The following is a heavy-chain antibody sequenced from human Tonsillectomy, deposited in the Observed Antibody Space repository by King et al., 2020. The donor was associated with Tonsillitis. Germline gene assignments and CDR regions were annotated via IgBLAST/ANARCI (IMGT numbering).Heavy chain of an antibody. J-gene: IGHJ5*02. CDR2: ISYDRSDK. CDR3: ARDLVYGDYVGWFDP. Sequence: VQLVESGGGVVQPGRSLRLSCAASGFTFSSYAMHWVRQAPGKGLEWVAVISYDRSDKYYADSVKGRFTISRDNSKKTLYLQMNSLRAEDTAVYYCARDLVYGDYVGWFDPWGQGTLVTVSS. CDR1: GFTFSSYA. V-gene: IGHV3-30*04. D-gene: IGHD4-17*01.